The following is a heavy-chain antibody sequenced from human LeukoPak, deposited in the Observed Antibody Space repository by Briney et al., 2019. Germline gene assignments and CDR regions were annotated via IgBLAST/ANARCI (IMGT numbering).Heavy chain of an antibody. CDR1: GGSFSGYY. Sequence: PSETLSLTCAVYGGSFSGYYWSWIRQPPGKGLEWIGEINHSGSTNYNPSLKSRVTISVDTSKNQFSLKLSSVTAADTAVYYCARVSRAAATPRSPKTSAFDIWGQGTMVTVSS. CDR3: ARVSRAAATPRSPKTSAFDI. V-gene: IGHV4-34*01. J-gene: IGHJ3*02. CDR2: INHSGST. D-gene: IGHD2-2*02.